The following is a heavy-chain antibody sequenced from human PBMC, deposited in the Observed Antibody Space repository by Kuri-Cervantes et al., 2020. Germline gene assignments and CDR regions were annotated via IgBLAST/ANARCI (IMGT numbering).Heavy chain of an antibody. D-gene: IGHD2-15*01. CDR1: GYTLTELS. CDR2: FDPEDGET. Sequence: ASVNVSCKVSGYTLTELSMHWVRQAPGEGLEWMGGFDPEDGETIYAQKFQGRVTMTTDTYTSTVYMELNSLTSEDTAVYFCARGLGYCSGGGCSQWGQGTPVTVSS. J-gene: IGHJ4*02. CDR3: ARGLGYCSGGGCSQ. V-gene: IGHV1-24*01.